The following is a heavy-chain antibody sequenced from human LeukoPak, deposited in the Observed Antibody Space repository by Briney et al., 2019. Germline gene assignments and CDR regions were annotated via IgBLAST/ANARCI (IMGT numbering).Heavy chain of an antibody. CDR3: TRDSGYKFDF. CDR1: GYSISSGCY. Sequence: SETLSLTCTVSGYSISSGCYWGWVRQPPGKGLEWIGSLYHSGSPYSNPSLQSRVTISVDTSKNQFSLKLSSMIAADTAVYYCTRDSGYKFDFWGQGTLVMVSS. J-gene: IGHJ4*02. CDR2: LYHSGSP. D-gene: IGHD5-12*01. V-gene: IGHV4-38-2*02.